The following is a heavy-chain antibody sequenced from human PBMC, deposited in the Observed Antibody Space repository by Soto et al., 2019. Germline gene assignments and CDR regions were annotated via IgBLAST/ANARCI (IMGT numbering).Heavy chain of an antibody. J-gene: IGHJ6*02. V-gene: IGHV3-48*02. CDR3: ARDYGGSYYYYGMDV. CDR2: ISSSSSTI. Sequence: EVQLVESGGGLVQPGGSLRLSCAASGFTFSSYSMNWVRQAPGKGLEWVSYISSSSSTIYCADSVKGRFTISRDNAKNSLYLQMNSLRDEDTAVYYCARDYGGSYYYYGMDVWGQGTTVTVSS. CDR1: GFTFSSYS. D-gene: IGHD3-10*01.